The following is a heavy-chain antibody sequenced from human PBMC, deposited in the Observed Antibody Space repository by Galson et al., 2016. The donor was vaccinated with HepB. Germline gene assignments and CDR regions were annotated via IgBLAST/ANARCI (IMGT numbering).Heavy chain of an antibody. V-gene: IGHV1-2*06. CDR1: GYIFTADY. CDR3: ARTRTSGGYYYGVDD. D-gene: IGHD3-10*01. Sequence: SVKVSCKASGYIFTADYMHWVRQAPGQGLEWMGRINPSSGGSNYAQKFQGRVSMTRDPSISTAYLGLTRLRSDDTAVYYCARTRTSGGYYYGVDDWGQGTSVTVSS. J-gene: IGHJ6*02. CDR2: INPSSGGS.